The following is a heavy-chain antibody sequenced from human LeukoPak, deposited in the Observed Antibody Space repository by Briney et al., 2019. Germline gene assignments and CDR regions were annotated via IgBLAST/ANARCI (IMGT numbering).Heavy chain of an antibody. V-gene: IGHV1-18*01. CDR3: ATTLAVAGRGDY. Sequence: GASVKVSCKASGYTFTSYGISWVRQAPGQGLEWMGWISAYNGNTNYAQKLQGRVTMTTDTSTSTAYMDLRSLRSDDTAVYYCATTLAVAGRGDYWGQGTLVTVSS. CDR2: ISAYNGNT. CDR1: GYTFTSYG. J-gene: IGHJ4*02. D-gene: IGHD6-19*01.